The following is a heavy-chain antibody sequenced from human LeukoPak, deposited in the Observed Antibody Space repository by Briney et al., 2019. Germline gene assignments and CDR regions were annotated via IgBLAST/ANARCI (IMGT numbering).Heavy chain of an antibody. CDR3: ASTNYYDSSGGY. J-gene: IGHJ4*02. V-gene: IGHV3-20*04. Sequence: WSGGSLRLSCAASGFTFDDYGMSWVRQAPWKGLEWVSGLNWNGDSTGYADSVKGRFTISRDNAKNSLYLQMNSLRAEDTALYYCASTNYYDSSGGYWGQGTLVTVSS. CDR2: LNWNGDST. CDR1: GFTFDDYG. D-gene: IGHD3-22*01.